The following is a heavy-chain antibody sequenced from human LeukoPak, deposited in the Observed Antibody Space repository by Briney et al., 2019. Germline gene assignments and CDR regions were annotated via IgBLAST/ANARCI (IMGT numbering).Heavy chain of an antibody. Sequence: GGSLRLSCAASGFTFSSYAMSWVRQAPGKGLDWVPAISGSGGSTYYADSVKGRFTISRDNSKNTLYLQMNSLRAEDTAVCYCAKATSYSGSYGLYDYWGQGTLVTVSS. CDR2: ISGSGGST. D-gene: IGHD1-26*01. J-gene: IGHJ4*02. V-gene: IGHV3-23*01. CDR3: AKATSYSGSYGLYDY. CDR1: GFTFSSYA.